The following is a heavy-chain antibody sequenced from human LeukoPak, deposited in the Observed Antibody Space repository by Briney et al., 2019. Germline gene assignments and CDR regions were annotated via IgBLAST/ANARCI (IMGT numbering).Heavy chain of an antibody. CDR3: GGSGSYYTPSYY. J-gene: IGHJ4*02. CDR2: IYSGGST. Sequence: GGSLRLSCAASGITLSGYWMHWVRQAPGKGLEWVSVIYSGGSTYYADSVKGRFTISRDNSKNTLYLQMNSLRAEDTAVYYCGGSGSYYTPSYYWGQGTLVTVSS. V-gene: IGHV3-66*01. D-gene: IGHD3-10*01. CDR1: GITLSGYW.